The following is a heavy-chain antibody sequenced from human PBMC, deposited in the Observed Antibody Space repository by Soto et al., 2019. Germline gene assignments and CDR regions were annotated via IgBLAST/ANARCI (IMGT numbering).Heavy chain of an antibody. CDR1: GFSLSTSGVG. Sequence: SGPTLVNPTQTLTLTCTFSGFSLSTSGVGVGWIRQPPGKALEWLALIYWDDDKRYNPSLKSRLTITKDTSKNQVVLTMTNMDPVDTATYFCARLIATEASLGFYYYMDVWGKGTTVTVSS. CDR2: IYWDDDK. CDR3: ARLIATEASLGFYYYMDV. D-gene: IGHD6-13*01. V-gene: IGHV2-5*02. J-gene: IGHJ6*03.